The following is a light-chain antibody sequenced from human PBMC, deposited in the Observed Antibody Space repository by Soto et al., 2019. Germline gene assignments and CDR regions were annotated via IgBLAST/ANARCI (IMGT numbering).Light chain of an antibody. CDR2: DTN. J-gene: IGLJ3*02. V-gene: IGLV7-46*01. Sequence: QAVVPQEPYLTVSPGGTVTPTVASATGAVPSNHYPYWFQQRPGQAPRTLIYDTNNKQSCTPARFSGSLLGTKAALTLSGAQPEDEAEYHCLLSYSDARVFGGGTKLTVL. CDR3: LLSYSDARV. CDR1: TGAVPSNHY.